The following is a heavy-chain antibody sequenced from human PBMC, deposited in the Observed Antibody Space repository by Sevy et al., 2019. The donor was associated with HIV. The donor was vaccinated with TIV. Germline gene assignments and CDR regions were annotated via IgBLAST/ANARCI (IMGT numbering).Heavy chain of an antibody. Sequence: ASVKVSYKASGYTFTGYYIHWVRQAPGQGLEWMGWINPNGGGTNYAQKFQGRVTMTGDTSISTAYMDLTRLGSDDTAVYYCSRSVYGSGTYLNDYWGQGTLVTVSS. D-gene: IGHD3-10*01. J-gene: IGHJ4*02. CDR2: INPNGGGT. CDR3: SRSVYGSGTYLNDY. V-gene: IGHV1-2*02. CDR1: GYTFTGYY.